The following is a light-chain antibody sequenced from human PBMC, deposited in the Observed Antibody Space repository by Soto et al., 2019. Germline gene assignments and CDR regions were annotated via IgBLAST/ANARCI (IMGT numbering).Light chain of an antibody. CDR3: QQSSNWPLT. CDR1: QSVSSY. J-gene: IGKJ4*01. V-gene: IGKV3-11*01. CDR2: DAS. Sequence: EIVLTQSPATLSLSPGERATLSCRASQSVSSYLVWYQQKPGQAPRLLIYDASNRATGIPARFSGSGSGTDFTLIISSLEPEDSAVYYCQQSSNWPLTFGGGTKVEIK.